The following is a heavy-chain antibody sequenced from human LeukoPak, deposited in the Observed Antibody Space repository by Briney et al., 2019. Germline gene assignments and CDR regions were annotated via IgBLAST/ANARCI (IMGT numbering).Heavy chain of an antibody. CDR3: ARDRSECSGGSCYSGGFDY. V-gene: IGHV3-53*01. Sequence: TGGSLRLSCAASGFTVSSNNMSWVRQAPGKGLEWVSVIYSGGSTYYADSVKGRFTISRDSSKNTLYLQMNSLRAEDTAVYYCARDRSECSGGSCYSGGFDYWGQGTLVTVSS. CDR1: GFTVSSNN. CDR2: IYSGGST. D-gene: IGHD2-15*01. J-gene: IGHJ4*02.